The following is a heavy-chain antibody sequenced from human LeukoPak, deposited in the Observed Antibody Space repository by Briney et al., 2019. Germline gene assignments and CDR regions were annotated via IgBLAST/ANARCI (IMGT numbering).Heavy chain of an antibody. CDR3: ARDSPVCSF. Sequence: SGESLRLICAASGFTFTSHAMSWVRQAPGKGLEWVSAISDSGDGTYYADFVKGRFTISRDDSKNTLYLQMNSLRAEDTAVYYCARDSPVCSFWGQGTLVTVSS. J-gene: IGHJ4*02. CDR1: GFTFTSHA. D-gene: IGHD3-10*02. CDR2: ISDSGDGT. V-gene: IGHV3-23*01.